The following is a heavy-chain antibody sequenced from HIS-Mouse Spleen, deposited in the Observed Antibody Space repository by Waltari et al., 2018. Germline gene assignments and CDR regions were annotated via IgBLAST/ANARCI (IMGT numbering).Heavy chain of an antibody. J-gene: IGHJ2*01. CDR1: VGSISSSSYY. V-gene: IGHV4-39*07. D-gene: IGHD6-13*01. CDR2: IYYSGST. Sequence: QLQLQESGPGLVKPSETLSPTCTVSVGSISSSSYYWGWFRPPPGKGLEWIGSIYYSGSTYYNPSLKSRVTISVDTSKNQFSLKLSSVTAADTAVYYCAREIPYSSSWYDWYFDLWGRGTLVTVSS. CDR3: AREIPYSSSWYDWYFDL.